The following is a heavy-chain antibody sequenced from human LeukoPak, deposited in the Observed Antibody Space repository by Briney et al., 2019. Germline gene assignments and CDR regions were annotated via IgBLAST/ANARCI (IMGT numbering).Heavy chain of an antibody. D-gene: IGHD3-16*01. V-gene: IGHV4-59*01. CDR1: GGSISSYY. J-gene: IGHJ3*02. CDR2: IYYSGST. CDR3: ARDLASADDAFDI. Sequence: PSETLSLTCTVSGGSISSYYWSWIRQPPGKGLGWVGYIYYSGSTNYNPSLKSRVTISVDTSKNQFSLKLSSVTAADTAVYYCARDLASADDAFDIWGQGTMVTVSS.